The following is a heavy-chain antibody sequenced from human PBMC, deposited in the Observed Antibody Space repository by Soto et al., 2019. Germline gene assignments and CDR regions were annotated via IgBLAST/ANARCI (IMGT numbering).Heavy chain of an antibody. D-gene: IGHD2-21*01. V-gene: IGHV4-39*01. CDR3: ARQPTTGDTDLWFDP. CDR2: IFYSGRT. J-gene: IGHJ5*02. CDR1: GGSISTSLSY. Sequence: QLQLLESGPGLVKASETLSLTCSVSGGSISTSLSYWAWIRQPPGKGLEWLANIFYSGRTFYNPSLASRVSVYVDTSKNEFSLKLRSVTAADTAVYYCARQPTTGDTDLWFDPWGQGTLVTVSS.